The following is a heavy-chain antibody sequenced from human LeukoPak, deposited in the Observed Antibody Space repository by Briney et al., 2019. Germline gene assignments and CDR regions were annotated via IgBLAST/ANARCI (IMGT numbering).Heavy chain of an antibody. CDR3: ARSSQWGSRSYFDY. CDR1: GGTLSSYA. Sequence: GASVKVSCKASGGTLSSYAISWVRQVPGQGLEWMGGIIPIFGTANYAQKFQGRVTITTDESTSTAYMELSSLRSEDTAVYYCARSSQWGSRSYFDYWGQGTLVTVSS. D-gene: IGHD3-10*01. J-gene: IGHJ4*02. V-gene: IGHV1-69*05. CDR2: IIPIFGTA.